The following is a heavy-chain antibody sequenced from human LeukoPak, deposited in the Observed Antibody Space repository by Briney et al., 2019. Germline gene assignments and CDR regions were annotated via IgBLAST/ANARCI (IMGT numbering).Heavy chain of an antibody. CDR3: ARHGNSGTAAFDI. CDR2: IYYRGST. Sequence: SETLSLTCTVSGGSISSYYWSWIRQPPGKGLEWIGFIYYRGSTSYDPSLKSRVTISLDTSKNQFSLKLSSVTAADTAVYYCARHGNSGTAAFDIWGQGTMVTVSS. V-gene: IGHV4-59*08. CDR1: GGSISSYY. D-gene: IGHD1-26*01. J-gene: IGHJ3*02.